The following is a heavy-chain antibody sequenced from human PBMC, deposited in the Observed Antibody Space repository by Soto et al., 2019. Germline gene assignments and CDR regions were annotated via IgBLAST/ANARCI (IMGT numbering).Heavy chain of an antibody. Sequence: SVKVSCKASGGTFSSYAISWVRQAPGQGLEWMGGIIPTFGRANYAQKFQGRVRITADKSTSTAYMELSSLRSEDTAVYYCARDCSSTSCHYHYYGMDVWGQGTTVTVSS. D-gene: IGHD2-2*01. CDR1: GGTFSSYA. V-gene: IGHV1-69*06. J-gene: IGHJ6*02. CDR2: IIPTFGRA. CDR3: ARDCSSTSCHYHYYGMDV.